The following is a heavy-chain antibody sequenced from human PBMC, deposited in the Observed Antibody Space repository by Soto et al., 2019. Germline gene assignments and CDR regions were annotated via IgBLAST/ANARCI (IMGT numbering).Heavy chain of an antibody. CDR2: MNPNSGNT. CDR1: GYTFTSYD. CDR3: ARRGYSSSWYYYYYYGMDV. V-gene: IGHV1-8*01. D-gene: IGHD6-13*01. Sequence: QVQLVQSGAEVKKHGASVKVSCKASGYTFTSYDINWVRQATGQGLEWMGWMNPNSGNTGYAQKFQGRVTMTRNTSISTAYRELSSLRSEDTAVYYCARRGYSSSWYYYYYYGMDVWGQGTTVTVSS. J-gene: IGHJ6*02.